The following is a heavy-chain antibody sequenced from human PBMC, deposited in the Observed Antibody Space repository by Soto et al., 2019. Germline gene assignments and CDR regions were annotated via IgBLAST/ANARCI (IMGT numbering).Heavy chain of an antibody. V-gene: IGHV3-21*01. CDR3: ARDKTTAMGPYYGMDV. J-gene: IGHJ6*02. Sequence: EVQLVESGGGLVKPGGSLRLSCAASGFTFSSYSMNWVRQAPGKGLEWVSSISSSSSYIYYADSVKGRFTISRDNAKNALYLQMNSLRADDTAVYYCARDKTTAMGPYYGMDVWGQGTTVTVSS. CDR2: ISSSSSYI. D-gene: IGHD5-18*01. CDR1: GFTFSSYS.